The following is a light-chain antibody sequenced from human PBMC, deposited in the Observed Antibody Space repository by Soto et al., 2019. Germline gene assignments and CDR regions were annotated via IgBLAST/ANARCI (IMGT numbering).Light chain of an antibody. V-gene: IGKV3-20*01. CDR3: QHYGSSRT. CDR1: QRVSSAY. CDR2: GAS. Sequence: EVVLTQSPATLSLSPGEGPTLSSRASQRVSSAYLAWYQQKPGQAPRLLIYGASTRASDIPDRFSGSGSGADFTLTISRLEPEDSAVYYCQHYGSSRTFGQGTKVDIK. J-gene: IGKJ1*01.